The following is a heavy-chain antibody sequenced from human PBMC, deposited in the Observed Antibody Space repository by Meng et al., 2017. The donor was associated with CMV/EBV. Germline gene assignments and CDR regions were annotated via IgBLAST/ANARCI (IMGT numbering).Heavy chain of an antibody. CDR2: IRYDGSNK. J-gene: IGHJ4*02. D-gene: IGHD1-26*01. Sequence: GESLKIPCAASGFTFSSHGMHWVRQAPGKGLEWVAFIRYDGSNKYYADSVKGRFTISRDNSKNTLYLQMNSLRAEDTAVYYCAKESLLYSGSYFDYWGQGTLVTVSS. CDR1: GFTFSSHG. V-gene: IGHV3-30*02. CDR3: AKESLLYSGSYFDY.